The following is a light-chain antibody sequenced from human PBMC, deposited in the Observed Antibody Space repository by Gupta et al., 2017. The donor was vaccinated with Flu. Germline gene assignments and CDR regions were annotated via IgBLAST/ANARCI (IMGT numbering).Light chain of an antibody. J-gene: IGLJ1*01. Sequence: GRSITISGSGTSIDRHTYNIYSGYPQHPAEAPKFIIYEVAKRPPGVSNRFSGSTSGSTASLTISGVEAEDEDYYYWGSYAGGYVFGFGTKVTVL. CDR1: SIDRHTYNI. V-gene: IGLV2-23*02. CDR3: GSYAGGYV. CDR2: EVA.